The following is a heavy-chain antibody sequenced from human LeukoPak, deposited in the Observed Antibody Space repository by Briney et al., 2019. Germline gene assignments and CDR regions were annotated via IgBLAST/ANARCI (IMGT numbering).Heavy chain of an antibody. V-gene: IGHV1-69*04. D-gene: IGHD1-26*01. CDR1: GGTFSSYT. Sequence: GASVKVSCKASGGTFSSYTISWVRQAPGQGLEWMGRIIPILGIANYALKFQGRVTITADKSTSTAYMELSSLRSEDTAVYYCARDLGVGATSPMYYFDYWGQGTLVTVSS. CDR2: IIPILGIA. CDR3: ARDLGVGATSPMYYFDY. J-gene: IGHJ4*02.